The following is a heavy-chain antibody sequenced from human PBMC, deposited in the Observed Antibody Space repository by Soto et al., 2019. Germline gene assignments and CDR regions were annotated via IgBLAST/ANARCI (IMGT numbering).Heavy chain of an antibody. V-gene: IGHV1-2*02. Sequence: QVQLVQSGAEVKKPGASVKVSCKASGYTFTGYYMHWVRQAPGQGLEWMGWINPNSGGTNHSQKFQGMVTMTRDTSISTASRELSRLRSDDTAVYYGARGVSSSGGMDVWGQGPTVTVSS. CDR3: ARGVSSSGGMDV. J-gene: IGHJ6*02. D-gene: IGHD3-10*01. CDR1: GYTFTGYY. CDR2: INPNSGGT.